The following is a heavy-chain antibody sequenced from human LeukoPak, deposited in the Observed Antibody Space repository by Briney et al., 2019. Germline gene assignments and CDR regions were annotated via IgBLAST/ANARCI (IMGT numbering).Heavy chain of an antibody. CDR2: IYYSGST. Sequence: SETLSLTCAVYGGSLSGYYWSWIRQPPGKGLEWIGSIYYSGSTYYNPSLKSRVTISVDTSKNQFSLKLSSVTAADTAVYYCARGFITMIVGGAFDIWGQGTMVTVSS. D-gene: IGHD3-22*01. J-gene: IGHJ3*02. CDR3: ARGFITMIVGGAFDI. CDR1: GGSLSGYY. V-gene: IGHV4-34*01.